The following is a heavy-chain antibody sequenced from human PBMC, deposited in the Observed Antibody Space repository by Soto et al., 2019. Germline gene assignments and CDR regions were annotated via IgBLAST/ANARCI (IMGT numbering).Heavy chain of an antibody. J-gene: IGHJ5*02. D-gene: IGHD3-3*01. Sequence: GGSLRLSCAASGFTFSSYSMNWVRQAPGKGLEWVSSISSSSSYIYYADSVKGRFTISRDNAKNSLYLQMNSLRAEDTAVYYCARIFGPNWFDPWGQGTLVTVSS. CDR2: ISSSSSYI. V-gene: IGHV3-21*01. CDR3: ARIFGPNWFDP. CDR1: GFTFSSYS.